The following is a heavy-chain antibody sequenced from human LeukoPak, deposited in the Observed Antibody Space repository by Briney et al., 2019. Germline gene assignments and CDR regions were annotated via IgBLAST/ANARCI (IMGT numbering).Heavy chain of an antibody. Sequence: GRSLRLSCAASGFTVSSNYMSWVRQAPGKGLEWVSVIYSGGSTYYADSVKGRFTISRDNSKNTLYLQMNSLRAEDTAVYYCARVGELYGMDVWGQGTTVTVSS. CDR2: IYSGGST. CDR1: GFTVSSNY. V-gene: IGHV3-53*01. J-gene: IGHJ6*02. D-gene: IGHD1-7*01. CDR3: ARVGELYGMDV.